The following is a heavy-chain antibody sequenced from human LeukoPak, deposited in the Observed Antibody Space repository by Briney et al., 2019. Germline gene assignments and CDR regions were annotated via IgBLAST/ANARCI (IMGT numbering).Heavy chain of an antibody. Sequence: SGPALVKPTQTLTLTCTFSGFSLSTSGMCVSWIRQPPGKALEWLALIDWDDDKYYSTSLKTRLTISKDTSKNQVVLTMTSMDPVDTATYYCARYYYDSSGYSLLFDYWGQGTLVTVSS. V-gene: IGHV2-70*01. D-gene: IGHD3-22*01. CDR3: ARYYYDSSGYSLLFDY. J-gene: IGHJ4*02. CDR1: GFSLSTSGMC. CDR2: IDWDDDK.